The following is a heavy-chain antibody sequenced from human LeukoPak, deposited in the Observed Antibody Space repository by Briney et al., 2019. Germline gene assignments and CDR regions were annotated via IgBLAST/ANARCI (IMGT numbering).Heavy chain of an antibody. D-gene: IGHD6-13*01. Sequence: PGGSLRLSCAASGFTFSTAWMSCVRQAPGKGREWVGHIKTTTDYAAPVKGRFTISRDDSKNTLYLQMDSLKTEDTAMYYCTSPYSSNWYDPGFWGQGTLVIVSS. CDR1: GFTFSTAW. CDR3: TSPYSSNWYDPGF. CDR2: IKTTT. V-gene: IGHV3-15*01. J-gene: IGHJ4*02.